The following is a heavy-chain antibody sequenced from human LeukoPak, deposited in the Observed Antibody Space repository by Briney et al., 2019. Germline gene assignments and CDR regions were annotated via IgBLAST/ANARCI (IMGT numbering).Heavy chain of an antibody. CDR2: INPNSGGT. V-gene: IGHV1-2*02. J-gene: IGHJ4*02. D-gene: IGHD6-19*01. CDR3: ARGPYSSGWSRPDQYYFDY. CDR1: GYTFTGYY. Sequence: ASVTVSCKASGYTFTGYYMHWVRQAPGQGLEWMGWINPNSGGTNYAQKFQGRVTMTRDTSISTAYMELSRLRSDDTAVYYCARGPYSSGWSRPDQYYFDYWGQGTLVTVSS.